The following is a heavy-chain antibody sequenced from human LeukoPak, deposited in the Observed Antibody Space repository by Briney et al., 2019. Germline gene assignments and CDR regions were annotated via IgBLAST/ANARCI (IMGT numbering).Heavy chain of an antibody. CDR1: GGTFSSYA. V-gene: IGHV1-69*05. CDR3: ELQVHYYYMDV. CDR2: IIPIFGTA. Sequence: EASVKVSCKASGGTFSSYAISWVRQAPGQGLEWMGGIIPIFGTANYAQKFQGRVTITTDESTSTAYMELSSLRSEDTAVYYYELQVHYYYMDVWGKGTTVTVSS. D-gene: IGHD2-15*01. J-gene: IGHJ6*03.